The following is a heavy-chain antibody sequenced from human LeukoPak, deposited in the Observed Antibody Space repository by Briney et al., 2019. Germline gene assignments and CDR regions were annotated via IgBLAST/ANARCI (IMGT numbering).Heavy chain of an antibody. Sequence: GGSLRLSCAASGFTFSNYWMHWVRQVPGKGLVCVSRINIDGTSTSYADSVKGRFTISRDNAKNALYLQMNSLRAEDTAIYYCAKKYRSVQFFYMDVWGKGTTVTISS. CDR1: GFTFSNYW. J-gene: IGHJ6*03. V-gene: IGHV3-74*01. CDR3: AKKYRSVQFFYMDV. D-gene: IGHD2-2*01. CDR2: INIDGTST.